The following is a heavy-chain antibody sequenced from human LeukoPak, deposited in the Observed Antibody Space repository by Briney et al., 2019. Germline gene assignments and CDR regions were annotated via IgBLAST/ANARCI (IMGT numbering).Heavy chain of an antibody. CDR2: INHSGST. CDR3: ARGSGSYYGLGY. Sequence: SETLSLTCAVYGGSFSGYYWSWIRQPPGKGLEWIGEINHSGSTNYNPSLKSRVTISVDTSKNQFSLKLSSVTAADTAVYYCARGSGSYYGLGYWGQGTLVTVSS. J-gene: IGHJ4*02. V-gene: IGHV4-34*01. D-gene: IGHD1-26*01. CDR1: GGSFSGYY.